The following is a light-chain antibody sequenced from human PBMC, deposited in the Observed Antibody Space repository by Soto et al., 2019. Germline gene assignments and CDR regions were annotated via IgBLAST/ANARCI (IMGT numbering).Light chain of an antibody. CDR1: QAIENN. CDR3: LQNHDSPRT. V-gene: IGKV1-6*01. J-gene: IGKJ2*01. Sequence: AIQMTQSPSSLSASVGDRVSIACRASQAIENNLGWFQQKPGKAPKLLIYAASTLHTGVPTRFSGSGSSTYFTLTISSLQPEDFAVYYCLQNHDSPRTFGQGTKLEIK. CDR2: AAS.